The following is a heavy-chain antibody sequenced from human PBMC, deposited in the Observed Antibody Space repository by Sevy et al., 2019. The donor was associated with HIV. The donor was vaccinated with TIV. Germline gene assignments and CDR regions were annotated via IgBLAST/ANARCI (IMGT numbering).Heavy chain of an antibody. J-gene: IGHJ6*02. V-gene: IGHV1-18*01. D-gene: IGHD3-3*01. CDR2: ISAYTGDT. Sequence: ASVKVSRKTSGYSFNMYGISWVRQAPGQGLEWMGWISAYTGDTDYRQMFRGRVTMTTDASTNTAYMELGRLTYDDTAVYYCARHRPQGVVIIPGSGYHYGADFWGQGTMVTVSS. CDR3: ARHRPQGVVIIPGSGYHYGADF. CDR1: GYSFNMYG.